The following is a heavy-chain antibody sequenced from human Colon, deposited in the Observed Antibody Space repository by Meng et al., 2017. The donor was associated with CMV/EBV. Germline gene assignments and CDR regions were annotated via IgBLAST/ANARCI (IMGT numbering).Heavy chain of an antibody. CDR3: ARDHSSSPATYYYYGIDV. J-gene: IGHJ6*02. D-gene: IGHD6-6*01. CDR2: ISNSGRYI. Sequence: GGSLRLSCAGSGFTFSDYAIDWVRQAPGKGLEWVASISNSGRYIYYIDSVKGRFTISRDSAKKSVYLQMNDLRPEDTGVYYCARDHSSSPATYYYYGIDVWGQGTTVTVSS. CDR1: GFTFSDYA. V-gene: IGHV3-21*01.